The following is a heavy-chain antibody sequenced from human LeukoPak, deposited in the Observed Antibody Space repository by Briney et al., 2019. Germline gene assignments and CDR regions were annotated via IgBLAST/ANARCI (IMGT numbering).Heavy chain of an antibody. CDR2: INAGNGNT. J-gene: IGHJ4*02. V-gene: IGHV1-3*03. CDR1: GYTFTSYA. Sequence: ASVKVSCKASGYTFTSYAMHWVRQAPGQRLEWMGWINAGNGNTKYSQEFQGRVTITRDTSASTAYVELSSLRSEDMAVYYCARSPMVRGVTGFDYWGQGTLVTVSS. D-gene: IGHD3-10*01. CDR3: ARSPMVRGVTGFDY.